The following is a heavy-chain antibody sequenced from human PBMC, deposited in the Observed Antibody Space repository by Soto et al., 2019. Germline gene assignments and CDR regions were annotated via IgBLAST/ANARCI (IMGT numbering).Heavy chain of an antibody. V-gene: IGHV4-59*01. D-gene: IGHD2-15*01. J-gene: IGHJ5*02. CDR2: IYYSGST. CDR3: AVFHLVVVAETFTPSLFGVDP. Sequence: GKGLEWIGYIYYSGSTNYNPSLKSRVTISVDTSKNQFSLKLSSVTAADTAVYYCAVFHLVVVAETFTPSLFGVDPWGHG.